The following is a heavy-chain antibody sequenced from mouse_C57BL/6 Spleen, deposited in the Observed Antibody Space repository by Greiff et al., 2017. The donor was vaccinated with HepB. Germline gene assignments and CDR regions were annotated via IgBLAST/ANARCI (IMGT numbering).Heavy chain of an antibody. CDR2: IYPGDGDT. CDR3: ATELAMDY. CDR1: GYAFSSSW. V-gene: IGHV1-82*01. Sequence: QVQLKESGPELVKPGASVKISCKASGYAFSSSWMNWVKQRPGKGLEWIGRIYPGDGDTNYNGKFKGKATLTADKSSSTAYMQLSSLTSEDSAVYFCATELAMDYWGQGTSVTVSS. J-gene: IGHJ4*01.